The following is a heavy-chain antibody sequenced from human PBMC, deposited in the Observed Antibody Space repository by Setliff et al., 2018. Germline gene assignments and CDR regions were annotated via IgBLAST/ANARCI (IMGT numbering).Heavy chain of an antibody. CDR2: ISAYNDNK. J-gene: IGHJ6*02. V-gene: IGHV1-18*01. CDR1: GYTFTNYG. CDR3: ARVVYYASGSSLSYGMDV. Sequence: ASVKVSCKASGYTFTNYGISWVRQAPGQGLEWMGWISAYNDNKNYAQKFQGRVTMTTDTSTNTVFMELRSLRSDDTAMFYCARVVYYASGSSLSYGMDVWGQGTAVTAP. D-gene: IGHD3-10*01.